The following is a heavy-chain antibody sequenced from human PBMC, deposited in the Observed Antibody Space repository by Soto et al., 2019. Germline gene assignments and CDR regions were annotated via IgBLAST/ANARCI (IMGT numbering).Heavy chain of an antibody. V-gene: IGHV3-30*18. CDR2: ISYDGSNK. Sequence: GGSLRLSCAASGFTFSSYGMHWVRQAPGKGLEWVAVISYDGSNKYYADSVKGRFTISRDNSKNTLYLQMNSLRAEDTAVYYCAKDPSTGYSSSWYPGYWSQGTLVTVSS. CDR1: GFTFSSYG. D-gene: IGHD6-13*01. CDR3: AKDPSTGYSSSWYPGY. J-gene: IGHJ4*02.